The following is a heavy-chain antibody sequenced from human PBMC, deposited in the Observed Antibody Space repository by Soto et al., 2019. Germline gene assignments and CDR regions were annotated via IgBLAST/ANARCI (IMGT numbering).Heavy chain of an antibody. CDR1: GFTFSNYA. V-gene: IGHV3-23*01. CDR3: AKQQMGVIRALDY. J-gene: IGHJ4*02. D-gene: IGHD4-17*01. CDR2: IRETGNT. Sequence: EVHILQSGGGLEQPGGSLRLSCAASGFTFSNYAMSWIRQAPGKGLEWVSTIRETGNTYYADSVRGRSATSRDNSENTLNLQMSSLRAEDTAVYYCAKQQMGVIRALDYWGQGTLVTVSS.